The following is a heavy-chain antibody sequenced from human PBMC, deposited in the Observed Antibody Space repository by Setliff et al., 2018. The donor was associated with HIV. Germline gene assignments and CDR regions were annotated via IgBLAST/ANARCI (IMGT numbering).Heavy chain of an antibody. V-gene: IGHV4-39*07. D-gene: IGHD6-13*01. CDR3: VRVRLGVAAAGVVD. CDR2: VDYSGTT. CDR1: NASISGSTYY. J-gene: IGHJ4*02. Sequence: ASETLSLTCTVSNASISGSTYYWGWVRQPPGRGLEWIGGVDYSGTTHYNPSLRSRITISVDTSRNQFSLRVRSVTAADTAIYVCVRVRLGVAAAGVVDWGQRTLVTVSS.